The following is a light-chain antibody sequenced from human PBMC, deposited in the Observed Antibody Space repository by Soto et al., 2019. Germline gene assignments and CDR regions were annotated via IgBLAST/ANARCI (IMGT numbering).Light chain of an antibody. CDR2: DVS. J-gene: IGLJ2*01. Sequence: QSALTQPASVSGSPGQSITISCTGTSSDVGGYNYVSWYQQHPGKVPRLMIYDVSNWPSGVSNRFSGSKSGNTASLTISGLQAEDEADYYCSSYTSSNTPIFGGGTKVTVL. CDR3: SSYTSSNTPI. CDR1: SSDVGGYNY. V-gene: IGLV2-14*03.